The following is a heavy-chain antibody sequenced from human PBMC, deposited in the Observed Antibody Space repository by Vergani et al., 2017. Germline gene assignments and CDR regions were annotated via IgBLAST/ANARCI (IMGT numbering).Heavy chain of an antibody. CDR3: ARASXRALVGYYYYMDV. Sequence: QVQLQESGPGLVKSSETLSLTCSVSFDSIRNLYCNWIRQPPGKGLEWIGSIHYSENTNYNPSLKTRVTISVDTSKNQFSLWVNSVTAADTAVYFCARASXRALVGYYYYMDVWGKGKTVVVSS. D-gene: IGHD3-16*02. J-gene: IGHJ6*03. CDR2: IHYSENT. CDR1: FDSIRNLY. V-gene: IGHV4-59*11.